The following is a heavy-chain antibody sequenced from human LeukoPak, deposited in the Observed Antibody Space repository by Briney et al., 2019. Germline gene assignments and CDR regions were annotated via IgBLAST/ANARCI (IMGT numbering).Heavy chain of an antibody. CDR3: ARGPLEYSSSGYYMDV. Sequence: PGGSLRLSCAASGFTVSSNYMSWVRQAPGKGLEWVSVIYNDGSAYYVDSVKGRFTVSRDNSKNTLYLQMNSLRAEDTAVYYCARGPLEYSSSGYYMDVWGKGTTVTVSS. D-gene: IGHD6-6*01. CDR2: IYNDGSA. CDR1: GFTVSSNY. V-gene: IGHV3-53*01. J-gene: IGHJ6*03.